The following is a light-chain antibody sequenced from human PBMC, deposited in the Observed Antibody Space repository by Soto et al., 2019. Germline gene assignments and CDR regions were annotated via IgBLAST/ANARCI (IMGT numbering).Light chain of an antibody. J-gene: IGKJ4*01. Sequence: EIVMTQSPATLSVSPGERATLSCRASQRLSSNLAWYQQKPGQAPRLLIYGVSTSATGIPARFSGSGSGTEFTLTISSLQSEDSAVYYCQQYKNWLALTFGGGTKVEIK. V-gene: IGKV3-15*01. CDR2: GVS. CDR3: QQYKNWLALT. CDR1: QRLSSN.